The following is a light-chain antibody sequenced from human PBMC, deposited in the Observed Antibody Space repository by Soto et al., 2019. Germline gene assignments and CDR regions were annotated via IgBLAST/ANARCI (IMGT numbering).Light chain of an antibody. J-gene: IGLJ2*01. CDR3: ATWDDSLNGHVV. Sequence: QSVLTQPPSESGTPGQRVTISCSGSRSNIGSNTVNWYQQLPGTAPKFLIYSNNQRPSGVPKRFSGSKSGTLASLAISGLQSEDEADYYCATWDDSLNGHVVFGGGTKLTVL. CDR2: SNN. CDR1: RSNIGSNT. V-gene: IGLV1-44*01.